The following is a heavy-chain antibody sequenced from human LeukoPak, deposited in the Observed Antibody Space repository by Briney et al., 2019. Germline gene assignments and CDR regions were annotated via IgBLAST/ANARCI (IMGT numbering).Heavy chain of an antibody. CDR3: AARGYYDILTGYYFAFDI. J-gene: IGHJ3*02. D-gene: IGHD3-9*01. CDR2: IYYSGST. V-gene: IGHV4-31*03. Sequence: SQTLSLTCTVSGGSISSGGYYWSWIRQHPGKGLEWIGYIYYSGSTYYNPSLKSRVTISVDTSKSQFSLKLSSVTAADTAVYYCAARGYYDILTGYYFAFDIWGQGTMVTVSS. CDR1: GGSISSGGYY.